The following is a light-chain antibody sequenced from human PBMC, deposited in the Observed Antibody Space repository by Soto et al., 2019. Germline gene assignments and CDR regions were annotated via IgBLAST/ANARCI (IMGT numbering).Light chain of an antibody. J-gene: IGKJ2*01. Sequence: EIVLTQAPCTLSLSPGERATLSCSASQSVSSCYLAWYQQKPGQAPRLLIYGASSRATGIPDRFSGSGSGTDFTLTISRLETDDLTVYYCQQYASYHFGQGTKLPIK. CDR1: QSVSSCY. CDR3: QQYASYH. CDR2: GAS. V-gene: IGKV3-20*01.